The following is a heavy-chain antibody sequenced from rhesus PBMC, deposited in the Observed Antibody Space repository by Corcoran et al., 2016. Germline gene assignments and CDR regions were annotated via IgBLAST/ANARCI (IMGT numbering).Heavy chain of an antibody. CDR2: IYGSGSST. D-gene: IGHD4-17*01. CDR1: GGSISSSY. Sequence: QLQLQESGPGLVKPSETLSVTCAVSGGSISSSYWSWIRQAPGKGLEWIGYIYGSGSSTNYNPSLKSRVTLSVDTSKNQLSLKLSSVTTADTAVYYCARGGRNPYFDYWGQGALVTVSS. J-gene: IGHJ4*01. CDR3: ARGGRNPYFDY. V-gene: IGHV4-169*01.